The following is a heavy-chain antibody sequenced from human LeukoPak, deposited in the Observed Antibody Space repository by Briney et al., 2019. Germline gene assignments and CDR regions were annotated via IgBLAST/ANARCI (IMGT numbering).Heavy chain of an antibody. CDR3: ARELYNWNDLGAFDI. V-gene: IGHV3-48*01. CDR1: GFTFSSYS. CDR2: ISSSSSTI. D-gene: IGHD1-20*01. J-gene: IGHJ3*02. Sequence: GGSLRLSCAASGFTFSSYSMNWVRQAPGKGLEWVSYISSSSSTIYYADSVKGRFTISRDNAKNSLYLQMNSLRAEDTAVYYCARELYNWNDLGAFDIWGQGTMVTVSS.